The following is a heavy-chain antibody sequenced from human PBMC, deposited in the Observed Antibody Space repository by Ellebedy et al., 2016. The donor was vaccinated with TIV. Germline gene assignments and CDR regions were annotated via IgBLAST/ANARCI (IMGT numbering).Heavy chain of an antibody. Sequence: GGSLRLSXAASGFTFGIYAMHWVRQAPGKGLEWVAVISYDGSNKYYADSVKGRFTISRDNSKNTLYLQMNSLRAEDTAVYYCARNYYGMDVWGQGTTVTVSS. J-gene: IGHJ6*02. CDR2: ISYDGSNK. CDR1: GFTFGIYA. CDR3: ARNYYGMDV. V-gene: IGHV3-30-3*01.